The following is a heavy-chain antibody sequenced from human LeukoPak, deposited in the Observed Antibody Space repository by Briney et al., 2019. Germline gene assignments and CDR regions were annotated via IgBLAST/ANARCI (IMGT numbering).Heavy chain of an antibody. CDR1: GGSISSSSYY. CDR3: ATPLDTVDYYYYMDV. CDR2: ISGTGDTI. Sequence: PSETLSLTCTVSGGSISSSSYYWGWIRQPPGKGLEWVSFISGTGDTIYYADSVKGRFTISRDNTKKSLYLQMNSLRAEDTAVYYCATPLDTVDYYYYMDVWGKGTTVTVSS. J-gene: IGHJ6*03. D-gene: IGHD3/OR15-3a*01. V-gene: IGHV3-11*04.